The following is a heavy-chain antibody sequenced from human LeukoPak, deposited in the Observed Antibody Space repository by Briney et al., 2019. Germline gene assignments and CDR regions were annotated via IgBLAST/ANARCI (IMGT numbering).Heavy chain of an antibody. Sequence: GGSLRLSCAASGFRFDDYAMHWVRQAPGKGPEWVSGITWNSGSVGYADSVQGRFTISRDNAKNSLYLQMNSLRAEDTALYYCAKDTGWLQYWGQGTLVTVSS. CDR1: GFRFDDYA. J-gene: IGHJ4*02. CDR2: ITWNSGSV. D-gene: IGHD5-24*01. CDR3: AKDTGWLQY. V-gene: IGHV3-9*01.